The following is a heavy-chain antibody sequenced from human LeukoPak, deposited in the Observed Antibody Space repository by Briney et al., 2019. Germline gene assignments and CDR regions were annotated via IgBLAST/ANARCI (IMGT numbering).Heavy chain of an antibody. Sequence: GGSLRLSCAASGFTFSSYGMHWVRQAPGKGLEWVAVIRYGGSNKNYADSVKGRFTISSDNSKNTLYLQMNSLRADDTAVYYCAKYNQDKYNSGDAAYYFDDWGQGTLVTVSS. CDR3: AKYNQDKYNSGDAAYYFDD. J-gene: IGHJ4*02. D-gene: IGHD3-22*01. CDR1: GFTFSSYG. CDR2: IRYGGSNK. V-gene: IGHV3-30*02.